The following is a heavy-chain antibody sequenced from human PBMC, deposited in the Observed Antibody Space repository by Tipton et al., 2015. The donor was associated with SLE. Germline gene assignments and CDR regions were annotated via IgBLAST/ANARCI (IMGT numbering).Heavy chain of an antibody. D-gene: IGHD6-19*01. CDR3: AIAVAGTLFFDY. Sequence: QVQLVQSGAEVKKPGSSVKVSCKASGYTFTTYGISWVRQAPGQGLEWMGWISAYNGNTNYAQKLQGRVTMTTDTSTNTAYMELRSLRSDDTAVYYCAIAVAGTLFFDYWGQGTLVTVSS. CDR2: ISAYNGNT. J-gene: IGHJ4*02. CDR1: GYTFTTYG. V-gene: IGHV1-18*01.